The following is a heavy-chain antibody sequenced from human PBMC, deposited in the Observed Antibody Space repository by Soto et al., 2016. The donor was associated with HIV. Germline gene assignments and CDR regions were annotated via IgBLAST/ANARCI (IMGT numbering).Heavy chain of an antibody. D-gene: IGHD4-17*01. CDR2: VIPNLGIT. CDR1: GGTFSNYA. V-gene: IGHV1-69*10. J-gene: IGHJ6*03. Sequence: QVQLVQSGAEVKKPGASVKVSCKASGGTFSNYAISWVRQAPGQGLEWMGGVIPNLGITNYAQNFQGRVTITADTSTSTAYMELNSLTSEDAAVFYCALFGLGGDYSDSFYYYYMDVWGTGTTGHRLL. CDR3: ALFGLGGDYSDSFYYYYMDV.